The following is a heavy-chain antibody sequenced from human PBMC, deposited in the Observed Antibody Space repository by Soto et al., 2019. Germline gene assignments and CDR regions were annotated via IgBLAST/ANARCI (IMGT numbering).Heavy chain of an antibody. J-gene: IGHJ3*01. CDR2: LLYRGTA. V-gene: IGHV4-59*01. D-gene: IGHD1-26*01. Sequence: QVQLQESGPRLVKPSETLSLTCSVSDSSMSPYYWTWFRQAPGKGLEWIGHLLYRGTATYNPALQGHVTTSLDTSKKQVSRQLSSVIAADTAVYYCAREKDFILGGYAFGYWGPGTLVTVAS. CDR1: DSSMSPYY. CDR3: AREKDFILGGYAFGY.